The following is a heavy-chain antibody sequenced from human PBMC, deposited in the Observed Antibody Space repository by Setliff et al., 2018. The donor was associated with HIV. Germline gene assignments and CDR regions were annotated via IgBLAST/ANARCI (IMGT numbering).Heavy chain of an antibody. CDR3: ARQAIFGYYDSSGYLDY. D-gene: IGHD3-22*01. CDR1: GGSISSGSYY. Sequence: LSLTCTVSGGSISSGSYYWGWIRQPPGKGLEWIGSIYYSGSTYYNPSLQSRVTISVDTSKNLFSLRLSSVTAPDTAVYYCARQAIFGYYDSSGYLDYWGQGTLVTVSS. V-gene: IGHV4-39*01. CDR2: IYYSGST. J-gene: IGHJ4*02.